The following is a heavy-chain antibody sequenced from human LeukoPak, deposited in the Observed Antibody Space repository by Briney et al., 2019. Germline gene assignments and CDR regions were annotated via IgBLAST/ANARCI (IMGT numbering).Heavy chain of an antibody. CDR2: IYTSGST. CDR3: ARATEYCTNGVCYTSDYYYGMDV. CDR1: GGSISSYY. D-gene: IGHD2-8*01. V-gene: IGHV4-4*07. J-gene: IGHJ6*02. Sequence: SETLSLTCTVSGGSISSYYRSWIRQPAGKGLEWIGRIYTSGSTNYNPSLKSRVTMSVDTSKNQFSLKLSSVTAADTAVYYCARATEYCTNGVCYTSDYYYGMDVWGQGTTVTVSS.